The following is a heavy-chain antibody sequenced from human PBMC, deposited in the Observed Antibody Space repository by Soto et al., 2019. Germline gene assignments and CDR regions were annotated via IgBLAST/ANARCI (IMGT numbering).Heavy chain of an antibody. J-gene: IGHJ5*02. CDR3: ARDRTIFGVVIMYSWFDP. Sequence: ASVKVSCKASGYTFTSYDINWVRQATGQGLEWMGWMNPNSGNTGYAQKFQGRVTMTRNTSISTAYMELSSLRSEDTAVYYCARDRTIFGVVIMYSWFDPWGQGTLVTLSS. CDR1: GYTFTSYD. V-gene: IGHV1-8*01. CDR2: MNPNSGNT. D-gene: IGHD3-3*01.